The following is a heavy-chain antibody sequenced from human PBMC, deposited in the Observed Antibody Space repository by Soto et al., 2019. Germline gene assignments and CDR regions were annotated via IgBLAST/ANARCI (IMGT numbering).Heavy chain of an antibody. CDR1: GGTFSTYA. V-gene: IGHV1-69*06. CDR2: IIPIFGTS. D-gene: IGHD2-2*01. J-gene: IGHJ6*02. Sequence: SVKVSCKASGGTFSTYAISWIRQAPGQGLEWMGGIIPIFGTSNYAQRFQGRVTITADKSTSTAYMELRSLRSEDTAVYYCARDRRTVEKTRSYSYDHGMDVWGQGTTVTVS. CDR3: ARDRRTVEKTRSYSYDHGMDV.